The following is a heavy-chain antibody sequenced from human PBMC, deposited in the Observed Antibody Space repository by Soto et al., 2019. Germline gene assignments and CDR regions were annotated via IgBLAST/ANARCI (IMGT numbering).Heavy chain of an antibody. D-gene: IGHD3-3*01. V-gene: IGHV4-31*03. CDR3: ARDRLRANYDFWSGPSLGYGMDV. J-gene: IGHJ6*02. CDR1: GGSISSGGYY. CDR2: IYYSGST. Sequence: SETLSLTCTVSGGSISSGGYYWSWIRHHPGKGLEWIGYIYYSGSTYYNPSLKSRVTISVDTSKNQFSLKLSSVTAADTAVYYCARDRLRANYDFWSGPSLGYGMDVWGQGTTVTVSS.